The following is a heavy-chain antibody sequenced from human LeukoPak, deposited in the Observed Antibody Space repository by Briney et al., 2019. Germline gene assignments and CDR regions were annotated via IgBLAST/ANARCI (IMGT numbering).Heavy chain of an antibody. D-gene: IGHD4-17*01. CDR1: GGSITSSNW. CDR2: IYLRGNT. J-gene: IGHJ4*02. V-gene: IGHV4-4*02. CDR3: ARGTITTVTDS. Sequence: SETLSLTCAISGGSITSSNWRTWVRQPPGKGLEWVGEIYLRGNTNYNPSLESRVSISVDESKTQLSLRLESVIAADTAVYYCARGTITTVTDSWGPGTLVTVSS.